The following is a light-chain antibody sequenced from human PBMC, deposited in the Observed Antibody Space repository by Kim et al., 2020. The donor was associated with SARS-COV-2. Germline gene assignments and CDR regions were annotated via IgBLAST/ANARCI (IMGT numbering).Light chain of an antibody. CDR2: GAS. CDR3: QQYNNWPPLT. J-gene: IGKJ4*01. Sequence: EIVMTQSPATLSVSPGERATLSGRASQSVSSNLAWYQQKPGQAPRLLIYGASTRANGIPARFSGSGSGTEFTLTISSLQSEDFAVYYCQQYNNWPPLTFGGGTKVDIK. V-gene: IGKV3-15*01. CDR1: QSVSSN.